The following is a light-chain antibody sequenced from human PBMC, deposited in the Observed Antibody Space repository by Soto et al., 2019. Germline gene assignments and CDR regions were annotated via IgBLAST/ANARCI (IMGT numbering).Light chain of an antibody. CDR2: DAS. CDR3: MQYNKWPLRT. J-gene: IGKJ1*01. CDR1: QSVFSK. Sequence: EMVMTQSPATLSVSPGERVTLSCRASQSVFSKLAWYQQRPGQAPTLLIFDASAWAPGIPARFSGSGSGTEFTLTINSLQSEDFGVYFCMQYNKWPLRTFGQGTKVEIK. V-gene: IGKV3-15*01.